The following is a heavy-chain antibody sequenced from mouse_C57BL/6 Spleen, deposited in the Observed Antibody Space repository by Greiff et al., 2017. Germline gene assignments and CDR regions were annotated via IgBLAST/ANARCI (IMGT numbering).Heavy chain of an antibody. Sequence: VMLVESGPELVKPGASVKISCKASGYAFSSSWMNWVKQRPGKGLEWIGRIYPGDGDTNYNGKFKGKATLTADKSSSTAYMQLSSLTSEDSAVYFCARSGYDGYYSYYFDYWGQGTTLTVSS. CDR1: GYAFSSSW. CDR3: ARSGYDGYYSYYFDY. V-gene: IGHV1-82*01. CDR2: IYPGDGDT. J-gene: IGHJ2*01. D-gene: IGHD2-3*01.